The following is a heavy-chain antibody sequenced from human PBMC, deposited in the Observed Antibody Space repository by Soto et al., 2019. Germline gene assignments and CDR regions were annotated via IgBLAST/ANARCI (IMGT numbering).Heavy chain of an antibody. CDR3: ARQNYYDSSGYYRGSNWFDP. CDR2: IYPGDSDT. Sequence: PGEAQTRSGEGCGCRFTSYWIGWVHQKPGKGLEWMGIIYPGDSDTRYSPSFQGQVTISADKSISTAYLQWSSLKASDTAMYYCARQNYYDSSGYYRGSNWFDPWGQGTLVTV. D-gene: IGHD3-22*01. J-gene: IGHJ5*02. V-gene: IGHV5-51*07. CDR1: GCRFTSYW.